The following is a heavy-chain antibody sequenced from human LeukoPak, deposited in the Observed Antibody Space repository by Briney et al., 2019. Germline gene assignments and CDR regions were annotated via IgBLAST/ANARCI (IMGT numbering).Heavy chain of an antibody. V-gene: IGHV4-34*01. CDR2: INHSGST. CDR3: AGKAQLLSPYYYYGMDV. J-gene: IGHJ6*02. Sequence: SETLSLTCAVYGGSFSSYYWSWIRQPPGKGLEWIGEINHSGSTNYNPSLKSRVTISVDTSKNQFSLKLSSVTAADTAVYYCAGKAQLLSPYYYYGMDVWGQGTTVTVSS. CDR1: GGSFSSYY. D-gene: IGHD2-2*01.